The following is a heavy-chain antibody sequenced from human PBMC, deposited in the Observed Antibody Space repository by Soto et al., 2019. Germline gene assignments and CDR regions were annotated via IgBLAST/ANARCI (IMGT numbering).Heavy chain of an antibody. D-gene: IGHD2-2*01. J-gene: IGHJ3*02. V-gene: IGHV3-23*01. CDR3: AKVWPLRDCTSTSCLGAFDI. CDR1: GFTFSDYY. CDR2: ITASADTT. Sequence: PGGSLRLSCAASGFTFSDYYMSWIRQAPGKGLEWVSAITASADTTYYADSVKGRFTISRDNSKNTLYLRMNSLRAEDTAVYYCAKVWPLRDCTSTSCLGAFDIWGQGTMVTVSS.